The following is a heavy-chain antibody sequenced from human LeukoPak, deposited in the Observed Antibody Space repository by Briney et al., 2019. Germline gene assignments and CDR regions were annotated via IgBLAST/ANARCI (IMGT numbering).Heavy chain of an antibody. CDR2: ISAYNGNT. V-gene: IGHV1-18*01. D-gene: IGHD3-22*01. CDR1: GYTFTSYG. CDR3: AREGDYYDSSGYYYNY. J-gene: IGHJ4*02. Sequence: PSVKVSCKASGYTFTSYGINWVRQAPGQGLEWMGWISAYNGNTNYAQSVQGRVTMTTDTSTGTAYMELRSLRSDDTAVYYCAREGDYYDSSGYYYNYWGQGTLVTVSS.